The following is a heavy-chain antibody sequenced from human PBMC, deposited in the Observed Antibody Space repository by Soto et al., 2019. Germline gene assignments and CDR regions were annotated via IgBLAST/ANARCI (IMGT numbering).Heavy chain of an antibody. CDR1: GYTFTTYA. J-gene: IGHJ5*02. V-gene: IGHV1-18*01. D-gene: IGHD4-17*01. Sequence: QVQLVQSGVEVKKPGASVNVSCRASGYTFTTYAISWVRQAPGQGLEWMGWVSGYTGNTNYAQKFQDRVTMTTDTSTSTAYMELRSLRSDDTAVYYCARDSTAVTPYNWFDPWGQGTQVTVSS. CDR3: ARDSTAVTPYNWFDP. CDR2: VSGYTGNT.